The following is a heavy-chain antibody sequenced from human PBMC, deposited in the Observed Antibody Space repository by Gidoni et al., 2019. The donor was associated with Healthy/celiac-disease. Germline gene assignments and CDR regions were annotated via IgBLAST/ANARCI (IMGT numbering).Heavy chain of an antibody. D-gene: IGHD4-17*01. Sequence: EVQLLASGGGLVQTGGSLRRSCAASGFPISSYAVSWVRQAPGKGLEGASAMIGSGGITYYADSVKGRFTISRDNSYNTLYLPIRSLMATDTAVYYLPKSPDYFRRGYPICYWVQGTLVTVSS. CDR1: GFPISSYA. J-gene: IGHJ4*02. V-gene: IGHV3-23*01. CDR2: MIGSGGIT. CDR3: PKSPDYFRRGYPICY.